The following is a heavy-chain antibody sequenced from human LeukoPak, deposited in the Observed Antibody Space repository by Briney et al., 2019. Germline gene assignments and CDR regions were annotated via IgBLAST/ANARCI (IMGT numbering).Heavy chain of an antibody. CDR1: GGSISSYY. D-gene: IGHD2-21*02. V-gene: IGHV4-59*08. J-gene: IGHJ4*02. CDR3: ATLAYCGGDCYEFDY. Sequence: SETLSLTCTVSGGSISSYYWSWIRQPRGKGLEWIGYIYYSGSTNYNPSLKSRVTISVDTSKNQFSLKLSSVTAADTAVYYCATLAYCGGDCYEFDYWGQGTLVTVSS. CDR2: IYYSGST.